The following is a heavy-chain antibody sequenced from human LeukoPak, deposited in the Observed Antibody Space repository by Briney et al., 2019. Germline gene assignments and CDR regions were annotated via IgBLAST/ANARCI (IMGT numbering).Heavy chain of an antibody. V-gene: IGHV4-59*01. CDR3: ATSTVWGTWHN. CDR2: IYNSGTT. D-gene: IGHD3-16*01. J-gene: IGHJ4*02. Sequence: SETLSLTCTVSGDSITSYYWSWIRQPPGKGLEWIGYIYNSGTTNYNPSLKSRVTISIHTSKNQFFLKLNSVTAADTAVYYCATSTVWGTWHNWGQGTLVTVSS. CDR1: GDSITSYY.